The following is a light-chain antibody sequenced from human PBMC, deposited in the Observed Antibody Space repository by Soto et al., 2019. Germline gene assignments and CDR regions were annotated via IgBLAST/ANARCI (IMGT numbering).Light chain of an antibody. J-gene: IGKJ2*01. CDR1: ESIANY. V-gene: IGKV1-39*01. CDR3: QQSYISPYT. Sequence: DIQMTQSPSPLSASVGDRVTITCRASESIANYLNWYQQKPGKAPNLLIYAASTLQTGVPSRFSGSGSGTDFTLTISSLQTEDLATYFCQQSYISPYTFGQGTKLDI. CDR2: AAS.